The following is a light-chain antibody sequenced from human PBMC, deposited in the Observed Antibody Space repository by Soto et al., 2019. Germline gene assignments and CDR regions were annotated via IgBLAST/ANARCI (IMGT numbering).Light chain of an antibody. CDR1: QSVSTY. CDR3: QQRSNWPRT. Sequence: EVVLTQSPATLSLSPGERATLSCMASQSVSTYLAWYQQKPGQAPSLLIYGAFTRATGIPARFSGTGSGTEFTLTISSLEPEDFAVYYCQQRSNWPRTFGQGTRLEIK. CDR2: GAF. J-gene: IGKJ5*01. V-gene: IGKV3-11*01.